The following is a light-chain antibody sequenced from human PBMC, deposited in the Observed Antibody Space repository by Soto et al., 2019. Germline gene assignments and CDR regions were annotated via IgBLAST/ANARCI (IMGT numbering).Light chain of an antibody. CDR2: GAS. J-gene: IGKJ1*01. Sequence: EIVLTQSPGTLSLSPGEIATLSCSASQSVSSSYLAWYQQKPGQAPRLLIYGASTRATDMPGRFSGRGSGTEFTLTISSLQSEDFAVYYCQQYRNWPRTFGQGTKVDI. V-gene: IGKV3-15*01. CDR3: QQYRNWPRT. CDR1: QSVSSSY.